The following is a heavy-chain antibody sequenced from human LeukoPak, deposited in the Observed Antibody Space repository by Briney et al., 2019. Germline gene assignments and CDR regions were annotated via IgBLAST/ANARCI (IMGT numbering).Heavy chain of an antibody. Sequence: ETGGSLRLSCAASGFTFSSYSMNWVRQASGKGLEWVSSISSSSSYIYYADSVKGRFTISRDNAKNSLYLQMNSLRAEDTAVYYCARDRRLVRGVDYWGQGTLVTVSS. V-gene: IGHV3-21*01. CDR1: GFTFSSYS. CDR3: ARDRRLVRGVDY. J-gene: IGHJ4*02. CDR2: ISSSSSYI. D-gene: IGHD6-19*01.